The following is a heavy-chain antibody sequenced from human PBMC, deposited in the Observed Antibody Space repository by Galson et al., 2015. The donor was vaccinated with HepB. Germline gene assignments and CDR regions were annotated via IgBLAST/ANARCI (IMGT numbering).Heavy chain of an antibody. Sequence: SVKVSCKASGCTFTGYYMHWVRQAPGQGLEWMGWINPNSGGTNYAQKFQGRVTMTRDTSISTAYMELSRLRSDDTAVYYCARERGRGITGTTQGRPKNWFDPWGQGTLVTVSS. CDR2: INPNSGGT. D-gene: IGHD1-20*01. CDR1: GCTFTGYY. V-gene: IGHV1-2*02. CDR3: ARERGRGITGTTQGRPKNWFDP. J-gene: IGHJ5*02.